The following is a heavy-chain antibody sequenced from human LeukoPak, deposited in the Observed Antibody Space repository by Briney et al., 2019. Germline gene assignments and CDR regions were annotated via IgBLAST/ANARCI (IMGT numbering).Heavy chain of an antibody. V-gene: IGHV3-30*03. CDR3: ARDPTPGIADFDY. CDR1: GFGFSSYG. D-gene: IGHD6-13*01. Sequence: GRSLRLSCAASGFGFSSYGMHWVRQAPGKGLEWVAVISYDGSKIYYSDSVKGRFTISRDNAKNSLYLQMNSLRAEDTAVYYCARDPTPGIADFDYWGQGTLVTVSS. J-gene: IGHJ4*02. CDR2: ISYDGSKI.